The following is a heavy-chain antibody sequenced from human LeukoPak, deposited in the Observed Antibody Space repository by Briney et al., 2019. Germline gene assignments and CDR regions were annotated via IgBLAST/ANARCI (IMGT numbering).Heavy chain of an antibody. J-gene: IGHJ4*02. CDR2: IKQDGGEK. CDR3: ARRYFDY. Sequence: GALRLSCAASGFTFSSYWMQWVRQAPGKGLEWVANIKQDGGEKYYADSVKGRFIISRDNAKNALYLQMSSLRAEDTAIYYCARRYFDYWGQGTLVTVSS. V-gene: IGHV3-7*03. CDR1: GFTFSSYW.